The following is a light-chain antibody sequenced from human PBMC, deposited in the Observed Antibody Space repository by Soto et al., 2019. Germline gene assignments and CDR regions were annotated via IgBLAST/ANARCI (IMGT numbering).Light chain of an antibody. V-gene: IGLV2-23*02. J-gene: IGLJ1*01. CDR2: EVS. CDR3: CSYAGSSLYV. CDR1: SSYVGSYNL. Sequence: QSVLTQPASVSGSPGQSITISCTGTSSYVGSYNLVSWYQQHPGKAPKLMIYEVSKRPSGVSNRFSGSKSGNTASLTISGLQAEDEADYYCCSYAGSSLYVFGTGTKVTVL.